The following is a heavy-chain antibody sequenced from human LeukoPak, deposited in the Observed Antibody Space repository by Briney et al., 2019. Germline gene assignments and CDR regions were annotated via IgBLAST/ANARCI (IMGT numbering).Heavy chain of an antibody. CDR3: ASERATAMEDNWFDP. D-gene: IGHD5-18*01. V-gene: IGHV1-69*13. CDR2: IIPMFSTS. J-gene: IGHJ5*02. Sequence: ASVKVSCKASGGTFSSYAINWVRQAPGQGLEWMGEIIPMFSTSNYAQKFQGRVTITADESTSTAYMELSSLRSEDTAFYYCASERATAMEDNWFDPWGQGTLVTVSS. CDR1: GGTFSSYA.